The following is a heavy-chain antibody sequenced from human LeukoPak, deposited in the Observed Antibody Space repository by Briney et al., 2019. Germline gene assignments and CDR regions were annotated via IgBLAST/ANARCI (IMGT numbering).Heavy chain of an antibody. Sequence: GGSLRLSCAASGFTFSSYAMHWVRQAPGKGLEWVAVISYDGSNKYYADSVKGRFTISRDNSKNTLYLQMNSLRAEDTAVYYCAREDSSGYQLRFDPWGQGTLVTVSS. J-gene: IGHJ5*02. CDR1: GFTFSSYA. V-gene: IGHV3-30-3*01. CDR2: ISYDGSNK. CDR3: AREDSSGYQLRFDP. D-gene: IGHD3-22*01.